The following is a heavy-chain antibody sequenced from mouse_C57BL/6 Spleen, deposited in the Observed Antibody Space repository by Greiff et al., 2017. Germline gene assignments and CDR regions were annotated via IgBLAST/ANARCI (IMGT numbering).Heavy chain of an antibody. CDR1: GYAFSSYW. CDR2: IYPGDGDT. Sequence: VQLQQSGAELVKPGASVKISCKASGYAFSSYWMNWVKQRPGQGLEWIGQIYPGDGDTNYNGQFKGKATLTADNSASTAYMQLSSLTSEDSAVYYCARQGFDYFYYWGQGTTLTVSS. V-gene: IGHV1-80*01. CDR3: ARQGFDYFYY. J-gene: IGHJ2*01.